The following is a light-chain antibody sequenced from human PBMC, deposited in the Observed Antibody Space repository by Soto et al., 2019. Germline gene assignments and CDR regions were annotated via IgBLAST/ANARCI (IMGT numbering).Light chain of an antibody. CDR3: QQYNSFVLT. CDR1: QSISSW. Sequence: DIQMTQSPSTLSASVGDRVTITCRASQSISSWLAWYQQKQGKAPKLLIYDASSLESGVPSMFSGSGSGTDFTLTISSLQPDDFATYYCQQYNSFVLTFGGGTKVEIK. J-gene: IGKJ4*01. V-gene: IGKV1-5*01. CDR2: DAS.